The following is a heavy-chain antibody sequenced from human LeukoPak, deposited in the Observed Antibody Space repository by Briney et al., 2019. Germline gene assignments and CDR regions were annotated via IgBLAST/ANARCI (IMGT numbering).Heavy chain of an antibody. Sequence: GGSLRLSCTASGFTFSNFAMNWVRQTPGKGLEWVSVISGSGSTYYADSVKGRFTISRDNSKNTLYLQMNSLRAEDTAVYYCAKGAVRGFDYWGQGTLVTVSS. CDR2: ISGSGST. CDR1: GFTFSNFA. CDR3: AKGAVRGFDY. J-gene: IGHJ4*02. V-gene: IGHV3-23*01. D-gene: IGHD2/OR15-2a*01.